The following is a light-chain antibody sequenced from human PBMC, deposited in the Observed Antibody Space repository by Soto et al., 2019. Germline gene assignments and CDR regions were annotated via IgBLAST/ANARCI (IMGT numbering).Light chain of an antibody. V-gene: IGLV4-60*03. J-gene: IGLJ2*01. Sequence: QPVLTQSYSASASLGSSVKLTCTLTSDHNNYIIAWHQQHPGKAPRFLMTVEASGTYNKGSGPPDRFSGSSCGADRYPTISIHPSDEEAQYYCETWDNDNRVFGGGTKLTVL. CDR3: ETWDNDNRV. CDR2: VEASGTY. CDR1: SDHNNYI.